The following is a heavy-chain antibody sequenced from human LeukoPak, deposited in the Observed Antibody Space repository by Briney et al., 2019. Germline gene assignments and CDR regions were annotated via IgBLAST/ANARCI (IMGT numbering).Heavy chain of an antibody. CDR3: AKGSGSGWYGWLAP. CDR1: GFTFSAYA. CDR2: IEASGGAT. V-gene: IGHV3-23*01. J-gene: IGHJ5*02. D-gene: IGHD6-19*01. Sequence: GKSLRLSCAASGFTFSAYAMYWVRQAPGKGLEWVSSIEASGGATYYADSVKGRFTISRDNSKNTFYLQMNSLRAEDTAVYYCAKGSGSGWYGWLAPWGQGTLVTVSS.